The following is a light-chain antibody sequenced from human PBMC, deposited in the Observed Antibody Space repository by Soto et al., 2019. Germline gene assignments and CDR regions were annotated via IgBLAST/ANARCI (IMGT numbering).Light chain of an antibody. V-gene: IGKV1-39*01. Sequence: DIQMTLSPASLSANVEDRVIITCRASQSISNHLNWYQQKPGKAPKLLIFAASSLQSGVPSRFSGSRSGPDFTLTISSLQPEDFATYYCQQYYSYLITFGQRTRPE. J-gene: IGKJ5*01. CDR3: QQYYSYLIT. CDR2: AAS. CDR1: QSISNH.